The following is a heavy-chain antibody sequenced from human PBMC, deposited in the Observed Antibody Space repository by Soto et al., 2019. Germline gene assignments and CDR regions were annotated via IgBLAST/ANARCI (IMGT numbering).Heavy chain of an antibody. CDR1: GFSLSTSGMC. CDR2: IDWDDDK. J-gene: IGHJ4*02. D-gene: IGHD3-9*01. Sequence: SGPTLVNPTQTLTLTCTFSGFSLSTSGMCVSWIRQPPGKALEWLARIDWDDDKYYSTSLKTRLTISKDTSKNQVVLTMTNMDPVDTATYYCARAHYDILTGYSLTDYWGQGTLVTVSS. V-gene: IGHV2-70*11. CDR3: ARAHYDILTGYSLTDY.